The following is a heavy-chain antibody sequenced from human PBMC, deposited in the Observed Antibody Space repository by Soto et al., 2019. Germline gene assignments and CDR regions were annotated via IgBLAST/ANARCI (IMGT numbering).Heavy chain of an antibody. V-gene: IGHV3-30*18. CDR3: AKEVGTAAIGLEGFYYYGMDV. CDR1: GFTFSSYG. J-gene: IGHJ6*02. Sequence: QVQLVESGGGVVQPGGSLRLSCAASGFTFSSYGMHWVRQAPGEGLEWVAIISYDGSNKYYADSVKGRFSISRDNSKNTLYLHMYSLRPEDTAVYFCAKEVGTAAIGLEGFYYYGMDVWGQGTTVTVSS. CDR2: ISYDGSNK. D-gene: IGHD5-18*01.